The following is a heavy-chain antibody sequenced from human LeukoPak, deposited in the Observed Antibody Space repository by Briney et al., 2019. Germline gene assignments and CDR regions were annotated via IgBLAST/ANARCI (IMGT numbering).Heavy chain of an antibody. CDR2: FHPEDGET. J-gene: IGHJ4*02. Sequence: ASVKVSCKVSGYTLTELAMHWVRQAPGKGLEWMGGFHPEDGETIYAQEFQGRVTLTEDTSTDTAYMELSSLRSEDTAVYYCATEEGGSNWYDFDYWGQGTLVTVSS. CDR3: ATEEGGSNWYDFDY. D-gene: IGHD1-20*01. CDR1: GYTLTELA. V-gene: IGHV1-24*01.